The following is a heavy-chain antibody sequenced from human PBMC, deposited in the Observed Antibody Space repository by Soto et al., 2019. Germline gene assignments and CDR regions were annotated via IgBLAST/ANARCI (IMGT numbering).Heavy chain of an antibody. CDR3: ARAFELELPYYYYYMDV. D-gene: IGHD1-7*01. Sequence: GSPRPPLAAPGFTLSSNYLSLVPPAPGRGLEWVSVIDSGGSTYYSDTVKGRYTNSRDKTKNTLYLQMYSLRAEDTAVYYCARAFELELPYYYYYMDVWGRGTTVTVS. CDR2: IDSGGST. V-gene: IGHV3-66*01. J-gene: IGHJ6*03. CDR1: GFTLSSNY.